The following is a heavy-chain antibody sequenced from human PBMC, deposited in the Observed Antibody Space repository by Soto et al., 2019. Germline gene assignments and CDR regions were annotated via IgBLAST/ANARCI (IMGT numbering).Heavy chain of an antibody. CDR3: ARTPIRYCSGGSCYHNWFDP. D-gene: IGHD2-15*01. CDR2: ISSSSSYI. CDR1: GFTFTSYN. Sequence: GGSLRLSCAASGFTFTSYNMNWVRQAPGKGLEWVSFISSSSSYIYYADSVKGRFTISRDNAKNSVYLQMNSLRAEDTAVYYCARTPIRYCSGGSCYHNWFDPWGQGTLVTVSS. J-gene: IGHJ5*02. V-gene: IGHV3-21*04.